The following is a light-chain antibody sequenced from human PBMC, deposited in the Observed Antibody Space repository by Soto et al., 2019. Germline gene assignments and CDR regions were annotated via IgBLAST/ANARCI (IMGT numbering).Light chain of an antibody. CDR3: QHYGTLPTT. CDR2: GAS. CDR1: QSVSSSY. Sequence: ETVLTQSPGTLSVSPGDRATLSCRASQSVSSSYLAWYQQKPGQAPRLLIYGASSSATGIPDRFSGSGSATDFPLTISRLEPEDFAVYCCQHYGTLPTTFGPGTKVDIK. J-gene: IGKJ3*01. V-gene: IGKV3-20*01.